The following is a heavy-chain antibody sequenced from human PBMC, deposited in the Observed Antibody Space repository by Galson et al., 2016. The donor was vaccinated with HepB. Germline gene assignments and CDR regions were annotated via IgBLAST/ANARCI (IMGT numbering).Heavy chain of an antibody. CDR3: AYSSGFLDS. CDR1: GGSFSSFS. CDR2: VTHDGHT. J-gene: IGHJ4*02. D-gene: IGHD6-25*01. Sequence: ETLSLTCVVSGGSFSSFSWSWIRQTPDKKLQWIGEVTHDGHTNYHPSLKTRVSISLGTSKNQFSLKLRSVTAADTAMYFCAYSSGFLDSWGLGTWVTVSS. V-gene: IGHV4-34*01.